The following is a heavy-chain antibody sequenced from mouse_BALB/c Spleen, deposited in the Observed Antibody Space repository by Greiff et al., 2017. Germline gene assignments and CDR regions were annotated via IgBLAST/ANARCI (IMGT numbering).Heavy chain of an antibody. J-gene: IGHJ3*01. CDR2: ISDGGSYT. Sequence: EVHLVESGGGLVKPGGSLKLSCAASGFTFSAYYMYWVRQTPDKRLEWVATISDGGSYTYYPDSVKGRFTISRDNAKNNLYLQMSSLKSEDTAMYYCASSEGNYGRGLAYWGQGTLVTVAA. CDR3: ASSEGNYGRGLAY. CDR1: GFTFSAYY. V-gene: IGHV5-4*02. D-gene: IGHD1-1*01.